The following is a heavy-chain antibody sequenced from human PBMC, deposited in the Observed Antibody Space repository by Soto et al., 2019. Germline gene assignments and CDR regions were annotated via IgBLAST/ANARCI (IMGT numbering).Heavy chain of an antibody. CDR3: ARNTYYDFWSGYPNWFDP. D-gene: IGHD3-3*01. V-gene: IGHV3-11*01. Sequence: PGGSLRLSCAASGFTFGDYYMTWIRQAPGKGLEWVSYISNTGSIIHYADSVKGRFTISRDNAKNSLYLQMNSLRAEDTAVYYCARNTYYDFWSGYPNWFDPWGQGTLVTVSS. J-gene: IGHJ5*02. CDR1: GFTFGDYY. CDR2: ISNTGSII.